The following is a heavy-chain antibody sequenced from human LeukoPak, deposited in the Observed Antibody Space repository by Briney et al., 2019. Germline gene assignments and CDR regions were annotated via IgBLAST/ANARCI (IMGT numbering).Heavy chain of an antibody. Sequence: PGGSLRLSCAASGFTFDDYAMHWVRQAPGKGLEWVSLISGDGRSTYFADSVKGRFTISRDNSKNSLYLQMNSLRTEDTAVYYCARDPDYDFWSGYTYFDYWGQGTLVTVSS. CDR2: ISGDGRST. V-gene: IGHV3-43*02. CDR3: ARDPDYDFWSGYTYFDY. D-gene: IGHD3-3*01. J-gene: IGHJ4*02. CDR1: GFTFDDYA.